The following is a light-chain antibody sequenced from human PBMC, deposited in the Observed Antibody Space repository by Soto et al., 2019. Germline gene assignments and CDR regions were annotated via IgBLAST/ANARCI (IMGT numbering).Light chain of an antibody. CDR2: AAS. Sequence: EIVLTQSPGTLSLSPGERATLSCRASQSVGSNYLAWYQQKPGQAPSLLIYAASGRATGIPDRFSGSGSGTDFTLTISRLEPEDSAVYYCQQYGSSPWTFGQGTKVEVK. CDR3: QQYGSSPWT. V-gene: IGKV3-20*01. J-gene: IGKJ1*01. CDR1: QSVGSNY.